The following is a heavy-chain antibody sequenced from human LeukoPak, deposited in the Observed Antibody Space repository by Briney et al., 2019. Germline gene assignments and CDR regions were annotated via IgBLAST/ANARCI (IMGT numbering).Heavy chain of an antibody. Sequence: PSETLSLTCTVSGGSISSYCWSWIRQPAGKGLEWIGRIYSSGGTSYNPSLESRVTLSVDTSKNQVSLKLSSVTAADTAVYYCARGSFGSGGYYPWDDFWGQGTLVTVSS. CDR3: ARGSFGSGGYYPWDDF. V-gene: IGHV4-4*07. J-gene: IGHJ4*02. D-gene: IGHD3-10*01. CDR1: GGSISSYC. CDR2: IYSSGGT.